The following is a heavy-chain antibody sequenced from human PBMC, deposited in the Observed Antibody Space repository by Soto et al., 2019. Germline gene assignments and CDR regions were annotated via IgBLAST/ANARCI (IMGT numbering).Heavy chain of an antibody. J-gene: IGHJ6*02. CDR3: ARDILWFGGGQSYYYYYGMDV. CDR2: IYYSGST. CDR1: GGSISSSSYY. D-gene: IGHD3-10*01. V-gene: IGHV4-39*01. Sequence: PSETLSLTCTVSGGSISSSSYYWGWIRQPPGKGLEWIGSIYYSGSTYYNPSLKSRVTISVDTSKNQFSLKLSSVTAADTAVYYCARDILWFGGGQSYYYYYGMDVWGQGTTVTVSS.